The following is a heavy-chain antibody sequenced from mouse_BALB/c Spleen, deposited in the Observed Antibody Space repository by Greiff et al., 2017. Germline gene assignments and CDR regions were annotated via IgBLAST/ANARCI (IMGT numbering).Heavy chain of an antibody. V-gene: IGHV5-9-4*01. CDR1: GFTFSSYA. Sequence: EVQLVESGGGLVKPGGSLKLSCAASGFTFSSYAMSWVRQSPEKRLEWVAEISSGGSYTYYPDTVTGRFTISRDNAKNTLYLEMSSLRSEDTAMYYCAREGAYYGNYGDYWGQGTSVTVSS. CDR3: AREGAYYGNYGDY. J-gene: IGHJ4*01. CDR2: ISSGGSYT. D-gene: IGHD2-10*01.